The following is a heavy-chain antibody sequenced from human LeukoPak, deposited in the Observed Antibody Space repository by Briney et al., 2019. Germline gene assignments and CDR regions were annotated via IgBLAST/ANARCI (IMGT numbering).Heavy chain of an antibody. Sequence: ASVKVSRKASGYTFTSYGISWVRQAPGQGLEWMGWISVYNGNTNYAQKLQGRVTLTTDTSTSTAYMELRSLRSDDTAVYYCARDRRDILTGPQSSDAFDIWGQGTMVTVSS. D-gene: IGHD3-9*01. CDR2: ISVYNGNT. J-gene: IGHJ3*02. CDR1: GYTFTSYG. V-gene: IGHV1-18*01. CDR3: ARDRRDILTGPQSSDAFDI.